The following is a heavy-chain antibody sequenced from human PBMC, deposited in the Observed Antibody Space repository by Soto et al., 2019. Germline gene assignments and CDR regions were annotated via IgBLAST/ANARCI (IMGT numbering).Heavy chain of an antibody. D-gene: IGHD4-17*01. CDR2: IDYSGST. Sequence: SETLSLTCTVSGGSISRGGYYWSWIRQHPGKGLEGIGYIDYSGSTYYNPSLKSRVIILLDTSRNQFSLKLSSVTAADTAVHYCARGRYGGDAFDIWGQGTMVTVSS. J-gene: IGHJ3*02. V-gene: IGHV4-31*03. CDR1: GGSISRGGYY. CDR3: ARGRYGGDAFDI.